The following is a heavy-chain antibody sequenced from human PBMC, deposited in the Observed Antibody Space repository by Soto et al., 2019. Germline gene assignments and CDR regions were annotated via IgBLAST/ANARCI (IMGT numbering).Heavy chain of an antibody. J-gene: IGHJ5*02. V-gene: IGHV1-69*13. D-gene: IGHD3-3*01. CDR2: IIPIFGTA. CDR3: ARLDFWSGYYTRWFDP. Sequence: SVKVSCKASGGTFSSYAISSVRQAPGQGLEWMGGIIPIFGTANYAQKFQGRVTITADESTSTAYMELSRLRSDDTAVYYCARLDFWSGYYTRWFDPWGQGTLVTVSS. CDR1: GGTFSSYA.